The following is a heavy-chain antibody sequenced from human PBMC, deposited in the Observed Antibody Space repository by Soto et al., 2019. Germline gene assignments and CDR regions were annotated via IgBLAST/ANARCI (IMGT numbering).Heavy chain of an antibody. J-gene: IGHJ6*02. CDR3: AIHNGTTTGMDV. CDR1: GYSFTTYW. CDR2: IYPGYSDT. D-gene: IGHD1-7*01. V-gene: IGHV5-51*01. Sequence: GESLKISFKGSGYSFTTYWIAWVRQMPGKGLEWMGIIYPGYSDTRYSPSFQGQVTMSADKSISTAYLQWSSLKASDTAIYYCAIHNGTTTGMDVWGQGTTVTVSS.